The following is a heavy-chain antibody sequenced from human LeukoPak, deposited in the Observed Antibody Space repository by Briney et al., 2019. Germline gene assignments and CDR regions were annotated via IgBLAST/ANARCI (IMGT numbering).Heavy chain of an antibody. D-gene: IGHD2-2*01. CDR1: GGSISSYY. Sequence: SETLSLTCTVSGGSISSYYWSWIRQPAGKGLEWIGRIYTSGSTNYNPSLKSRVTMSVDTSKNQFSLKLSSVTAADTAVYYCARGSTVVPAAISVGLFDPWGQGTLVTVSS. CDR2: IYTSGST. V-gene: IGHV4-4*07. J-gene: IGHJ5*02. CDR3: ARGSTVVPAAISVGLFDP.